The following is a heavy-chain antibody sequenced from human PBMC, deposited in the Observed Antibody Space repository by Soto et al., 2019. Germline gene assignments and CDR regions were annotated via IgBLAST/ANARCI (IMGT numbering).Heavy chain of an antibody. V-gene: IGHV3-48*02. CDR2: ITSSGTTV. CDR3: ARGSSNWAYYFDF. CDR1: GFTFSSYS. D-gene: IGHD6-13*01. Sequence: EVHLVESGGGLVQPGGSPRLSCAASGFTFSSYSLYWVRQAPGKGLEWVSYITSSGTTVYYADSVRGRFTISRDNAKNSLYLQMNSLRDDDTAVYYCARGSSNWAYYFDFWGQGTLVTVSS. J-gene: IGHJ4*02.